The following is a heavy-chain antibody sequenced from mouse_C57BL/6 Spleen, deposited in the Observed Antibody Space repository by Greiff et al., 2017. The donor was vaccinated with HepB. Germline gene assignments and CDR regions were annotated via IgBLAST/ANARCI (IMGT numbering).Heavy chain of an antibody. CDR2: ISDGGSYT. Sequence: EVKLLESGGGLVKPGGSLKLSCAASGFTFSSYAMSWVRQTPEKRLEWVATISDGGSYTYYPDNVKGRFTISRDNAKNNLYLQMSHLKSEDTAMYYCAREDYSNSYFDYWGQGTTLTVSS. CDR1: GFTFSSYA. V-gene: IGHV5-4*01. J-gene: IGHJ2*01. CDR3: AREDYSNSYFDY. D-gene: IGHD2-5*01.